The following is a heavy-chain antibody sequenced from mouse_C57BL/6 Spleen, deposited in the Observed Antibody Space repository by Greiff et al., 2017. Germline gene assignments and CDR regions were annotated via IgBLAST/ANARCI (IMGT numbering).Heavy chain of an antibody. J-gene: IGHJ2*01. D-gene: IGHD2-5*01. CDR3: ARGPPYYSNYGDY. Sequence: QVQLQQPGAELVKPGASVKLSCKASGYTFTSYWMHWVKQRPGQGLEWIGMIHPNSGSTNYNEKFKSKATLTVDKSSSTAYMQLSSLTSEDSAVYYCARGPPYYSNYGDYWGQGTTLTVSS. CDR1: GYTFTSYW. V-gene: IGHV1-64*01. CDR2: IHPNSGST.